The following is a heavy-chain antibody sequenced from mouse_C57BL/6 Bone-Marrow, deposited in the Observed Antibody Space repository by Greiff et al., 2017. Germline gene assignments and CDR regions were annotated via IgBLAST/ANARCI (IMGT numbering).Heavy chain of an antibody. CDR1: GYTFTSYW. CDR3: AREEPFYFDY. CDR2: IDPSDSYT. V-gene: IGHV1-69*01. J-gene: IGHJ2*01. Sequence: QVQLQQPGAELVMPGASVKLSCKASGYTFTSYWMHWVKQRPGQGLEWIGEIDPSDSYTNYNLKFKGKSTLTVDKSSSTAYMQLSSLTSEDSAVYYCAREEPFYFDYWGQGTTLTVSS.